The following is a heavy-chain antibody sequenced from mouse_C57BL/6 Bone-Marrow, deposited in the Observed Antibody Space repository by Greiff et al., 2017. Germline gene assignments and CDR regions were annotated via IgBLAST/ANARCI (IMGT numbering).Heavy chain of an antibody. V-gene: IGHV1-64*01. Sequence: VQLQQPGAELVKPGASVKLSCKASGYTFTSYWMHWVKQRPGQGLEWIGMIHPNSGSTNYNEKFKSKATLTVDKSSSTAYMQLSSRTSEDSAVYYCARCYYGSSYDWYFDVWGTGTTVTVSS. J-gene: IGHJ1*03. CDR1: GYTFTSYW. CDR2: IHPNSGST. D-gene: IGHD1-1*01. CDR3: ARCYYGSSYDWYFDV.